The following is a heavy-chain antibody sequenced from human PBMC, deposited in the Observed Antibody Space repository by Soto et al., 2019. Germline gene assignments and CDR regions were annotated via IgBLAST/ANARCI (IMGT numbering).Heavy chain of an antibody. V-gene: IGHV3-49*04. CDR3: TRTYYDILTGYLY. CDR2: IRSKAYGGTT. Sequence: PGGSLRLSCTASGFTFGDYAMSLVRQAPGKGLEWVGFIRSKAYGGTTEYAASVKGRFTISRDDSKSIAYLQMNSLKTEDTAVYYCTRTYYDILTGYLYWGQGTLVTVSS. J-gene: IGHJ4*02. CDR1: GFTFGDYA. D-gene: IGHD3-9*01.